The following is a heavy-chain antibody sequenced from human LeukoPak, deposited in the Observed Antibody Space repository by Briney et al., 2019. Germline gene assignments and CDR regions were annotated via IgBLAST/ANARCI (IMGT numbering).Heavy chain of an antibody. CDR1: GFIFSSYW. Sequence: PGGSLRLSCAASGFIFSSYWMRWVRQAPGKGLEWVSVIYSGGSTYYADSVKGRFTISRDNSKNTLYLQMNSLRAEDTAVYYCAKGRMITFGGVTPPYWGQGTLVTVSS. CDR3: AKGRMITFGGVTPPY. CDR2: IYSGGST. D-gene: IGHD3-16*01. J-gene: IGHJ4*02. V-gene: IGHV3-66*01.